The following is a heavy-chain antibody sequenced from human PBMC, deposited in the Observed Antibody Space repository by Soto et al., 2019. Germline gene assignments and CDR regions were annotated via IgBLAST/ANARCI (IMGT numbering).Heavy chain of an antibody. D-gene: IGHD2-21*02. V-gene: IGHV3-23*01. J-gene: IGHJ5*02. CDR1: GFTFSSYA. CDR3: AKFYGGNSAHTYTIDP. CDR2: ISGSGGST. Sequence: EVQLLESGGGLVQPGGSLRLSCAASGFTFSSYAMSWVRQAPGKGLEWVSTISGSGGSTHYADSVKGRFTISRDNSKITLDLQMNSLPAEDTAVYDCAKFYGGNSAHTYTIDPWGQGPLVTVSS.